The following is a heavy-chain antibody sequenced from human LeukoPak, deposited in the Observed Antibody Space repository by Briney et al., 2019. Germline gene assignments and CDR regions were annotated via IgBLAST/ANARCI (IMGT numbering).Heavy chain of an antibody. CDR3: ARVQIGVDWYFDL. D-gene: IGHD2-2*01. CDR1: GFTFDDYG. V-gene: IGHV3-20*01. J-gene: IGHJ2*01. CDR2: LSWNGGST. Sequence: PGGSLRLSCAASGFTFDDYGMTWVRQAPGRGLEWVSGLSWNGGSTGYAASVKDRFTVSRDNAKNSLYLQMNSLRAEDTALYHCARVQIGVDWYFDLWGRGTLVTVSS.